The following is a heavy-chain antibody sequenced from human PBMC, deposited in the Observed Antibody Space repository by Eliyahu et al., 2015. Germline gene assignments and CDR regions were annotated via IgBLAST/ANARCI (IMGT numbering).Heavy chain of an antibody. V-gene: IGHV3-23*01. Sequence: EVQLLEFGGGLVQPGGSLRLSCEASGLTFSSYAMGWVRQAPGKGPEWVSAISRSGRNVYYADSVKGRFTISRDNRKNTMYLQMNSLRAEDTAVYYCTDEGSGGKQSDYWGQGTLVTVSS. J-gene: IGHJ4*02. D-gene: IGHD4-23*01. CDR1: GLTFSSYA. CDR3: TDEGSGGKQSDY. CDR2: ISRSGRNV.